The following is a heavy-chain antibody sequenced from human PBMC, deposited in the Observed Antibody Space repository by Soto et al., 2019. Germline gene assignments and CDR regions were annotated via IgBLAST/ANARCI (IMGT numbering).Heavy chain of an antibody. CDR2: ISTENGNT. J-gene: IGHJ6*02. V-gene: IGHV1-18*04. Sequence: ASVKFSCKASGYTFINNAITWVRQAPGQGLECMGWISTENGNTNYAQNLQGRVILTRXRSXNXXXMXLXXLRPEETATYYCARAPPPYGEKGGMDVWGQGTTVTVSS. D-gene: IGHD4-17*01. CDR3: ARAPPPYGEKGGMDV. CDR1: GYTFINNA.